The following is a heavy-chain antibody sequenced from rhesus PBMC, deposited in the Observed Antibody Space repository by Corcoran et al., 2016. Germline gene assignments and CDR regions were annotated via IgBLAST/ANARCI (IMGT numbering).Heavy chain of an antibody. J-gene: IGHJ4*01. CDR2: IYGSSGST. V-gene: IGHV4-76*01. CDR1: GYSISSGYD. D-gene: IGHD5-24*01. CDR3: ARDPGTVGDY. Sequence: QVQMQESGPGVVKPSETLSLTCAVSGYSISSGYDWSWIRHAPGKGLEWIGYIYGSSGSTTYNPSLKNRVTISKDTSKNQFSLKLSAVTAADTAVYYCARDPGTVGDYWGQGVLVTVSS.